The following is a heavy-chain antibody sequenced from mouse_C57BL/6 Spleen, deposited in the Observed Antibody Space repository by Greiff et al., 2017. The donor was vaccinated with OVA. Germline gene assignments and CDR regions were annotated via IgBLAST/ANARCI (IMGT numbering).Heavy chain of an antibody. CDR2: ISYDGSN. V-gene: IGHV3-6*01. D-gene: IGHD1-1*01. J-gene: IGHJ1*03. CDR3: VRDGYGSSYWYFDV. CDR1: GYSITSGYY. Sequence: EVQLQESGPGLVKPSQSLSLTCSVTGYSITSGYYWNWIRQFPGNKLEWMGYISYDGSNNYNPSLKNRISITRDTSKNQFFLKLNSVTTEDTATYYCVRDGYGSSYWYFDVWGTGTTVTVSS.